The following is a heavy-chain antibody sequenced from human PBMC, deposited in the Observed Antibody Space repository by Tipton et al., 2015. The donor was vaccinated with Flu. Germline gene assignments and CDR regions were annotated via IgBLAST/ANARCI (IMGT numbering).Heavy chain of an antibody. CDR2: ISHSGRT. Sequence: GLVKPSETLSLICSVSDYSISSGYYWGWIRQPPGKGLEWIGCISHSGRTYYNPSLKSRVTILVDTSKNQFSLNLRSVTAADTAVYYCARMRARDCTLGVCYLWWFDLWGRGTLVTVSS. CDR1: DYSISSGYY. J-gene: IGHJ2*01. D-gene: IGHD2-8*01. V-gene: IGHV4-38-2*02. CDR3: ARMRARDCTLGVCYLWWFDL.